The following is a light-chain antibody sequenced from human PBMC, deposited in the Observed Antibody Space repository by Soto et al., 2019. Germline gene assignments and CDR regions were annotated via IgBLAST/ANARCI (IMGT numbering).Light chain of an antibody. V-gene: IGKV3-20*01. CDR1: QSVSSSY. CDR2: GAS. J-gene: IGKJ4*01. Sequence: EIVLTQSPGTLSLSPGERATLSCRASQSVSSSYLAWYQQKPGQAPRLLIYGASSRATSIPDRVSGSGSGTDFTLTISRLEPEDFAVYYCQQYGNSPTFGGGTKVEIK. CDR3: QQYGNSPT.